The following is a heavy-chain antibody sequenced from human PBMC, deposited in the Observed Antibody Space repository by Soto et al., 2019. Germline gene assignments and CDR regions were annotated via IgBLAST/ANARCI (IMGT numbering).Heavy chain of an antibody. J-gene: IGHJ2*01. Sequence: QVQLVQSGAEVKKPGSSVKVSCKASGGTFSSYAISWVRQAPGQGLEWLGGIIPIFGTANYAQKFQGKVTITADKSTSTDYTELSSLRSEDTAVYYCARGRVWDWYFDLWGRGTLVTVSS. D-gene: IGHD7-27*01. V-gene: IGHV1-69*06. CDR3: ARGRVWDWYFDL. CDR1: GGTFSSYA. CDR2: IIPIFGTA.